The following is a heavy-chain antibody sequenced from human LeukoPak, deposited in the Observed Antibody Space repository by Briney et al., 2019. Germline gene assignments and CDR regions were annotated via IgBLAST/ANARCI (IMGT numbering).Heavy chain of an antibody. CDR1: GGSISSGGYY. CDR2: IYYSGST. Sequence: PSETLSLTCTVSGGSISSGGYYWSWIRQYPGKGLEWIGHIYYSGSTYYNPSLKSRVTISVDTSKNQFSLKLSSVTAADTAVYYCAREAPYGDYDYWGQGTLVTVSS. D-gene: IGHD4-17*01. J-gene: IGHJ4*02. CDR3: AREAPYGDYDY. V-gene: IGHV4-31*03.